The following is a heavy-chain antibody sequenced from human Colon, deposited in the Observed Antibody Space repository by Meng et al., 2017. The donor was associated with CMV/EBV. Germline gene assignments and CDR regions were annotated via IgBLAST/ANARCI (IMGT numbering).Heavy chain of an antibody. CDR2: IWYDGSNK. V-gene: IGHV3-33*03. CDR1: GFTFSSYG. D-gene: IGHD3-3*01. CDR3: AKDIAMAGVVNGVEN. J-gene: IGHJ4*02. Sequence: GGSLRLSCAASGFTFSSYGMHWVRQAPGKGLEWVAVIWYDGSNKYYADSVKGRFTISRDNAKNSVYLHMNSLRVEDTGFYYCAKDIAMAGVVNGVENWGQGTLVTVSS.